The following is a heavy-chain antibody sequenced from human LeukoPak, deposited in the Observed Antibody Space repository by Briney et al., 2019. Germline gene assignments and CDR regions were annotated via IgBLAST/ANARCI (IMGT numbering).Heavy chain of an antibody. CDR3: ARGVVPAAIGYNWFDP. J-gene: IGHJ5*02. V-gene: IGHV4-39*07. CDR2: IYYSGST. Sequence: SETLSLTCTVSGGSISSSSYYWGWIRQPPGKGLEWIGGIYYSGSTYYNPSLKSRVTISVDTSKNQFSLKLSSVTAADTAVYYCARGVVPAAIGYNWFDPWGQGTLVTVSS. D-gene: IGHD2-2*01. CDR1: GGSISSSSYY.